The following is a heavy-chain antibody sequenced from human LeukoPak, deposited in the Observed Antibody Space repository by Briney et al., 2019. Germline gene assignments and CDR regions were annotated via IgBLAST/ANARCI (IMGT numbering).Heavy chain of an antibody. CDR2: IRYDGSNK. CDR3: AKDYGYALDY. D-gene: IGHD5-12*01. J-gene: IGHJ4*02. Sequence: AGGSLRLSCAASGFTFSSYGMYWVRQAPGKGLEWVAFIRYDGSNKYYADSVKGRFTISRDNSKNTLYLQMNSLRAEDTAVYYCAKDYGYALDYWGQGTLVTVSS. V-gene: IGHV3-30*02. CDR1: GFTFSSYG.